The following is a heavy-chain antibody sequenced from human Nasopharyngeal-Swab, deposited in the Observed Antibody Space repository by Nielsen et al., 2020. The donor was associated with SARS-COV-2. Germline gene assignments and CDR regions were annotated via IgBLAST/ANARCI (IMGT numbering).Heavy chain of an antibody. Sequence: GGSLRLSCKGSGYTFTSDWSSWVRQMPGKGLEWMGRIDPSDSYTNYNPSFQGHVTISVDKSISTAYLQWSSLKASDTALYYCARGCPSSGSSAYYYYGMDVWGQGTTVTVSS. CDR3: ARGCPSSGSSAYYYYGMDV. D-gene: IGHD1-26*01. CDR2: IDPSDSYT. CDR1: GYTFTSDW. V-gene: IGHV5-10-1*01. J-gene: IGHJ6*02.